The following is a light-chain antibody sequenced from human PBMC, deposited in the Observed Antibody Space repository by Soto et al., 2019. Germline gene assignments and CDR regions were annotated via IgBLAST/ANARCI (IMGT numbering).Light chain of an antibody. CDR1: QSVSAY. Sequence: EIVLTQSPATLSLSPGERATLSCRASQSVSAYLAWYQQKPDQAPRLLIYDASNRATGIPARFSGSGSGTDFTLTISGLEPEDFAVYYCQQYGSSPITFGQGTRLEIK. CDR2: DAS. J-gene: IGKJ5*01. V-gene: IGKV3-11*01. CDR3: QQYGSSPIT.